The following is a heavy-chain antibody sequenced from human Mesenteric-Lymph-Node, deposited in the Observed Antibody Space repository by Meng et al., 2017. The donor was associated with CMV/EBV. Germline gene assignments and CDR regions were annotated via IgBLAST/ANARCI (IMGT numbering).Heavy chain of an antibody. Sequence: SISRGHWWSWVRQPPGKGLECIGEIYHSGSTNYNPSLRGRITMSLDKSKNQFSLNLTSVTAADTAVYYCASVRGGYDYWSGSPLDYWGQGILVTVSS. V-gene: IGHV4-4*02. CDR3: ASVRGGYDYWSGSPLDY. J-gene: IGHJ4*02. CDR1: SISRGHW. CDR2: IYHSGST. D-gene: IGHD3-3*01.